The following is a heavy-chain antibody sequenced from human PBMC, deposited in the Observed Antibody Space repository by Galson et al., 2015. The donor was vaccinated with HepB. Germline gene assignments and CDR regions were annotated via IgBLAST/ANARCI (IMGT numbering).Heavy chain of an antibody. CDR2: IGSSSSTI. CDR1: GFTFSSSS. J-gene: IGHJ2*01. CDR3: ARVLRSSTYRSTGCFDL. V-gene: IGHV3-48*04. D-gene: IGHD2-2*01. Sequence: SLRLSCAASGFTFSSSSMNWVRPAPGKGLEWVSYIGSSSSTIYYADSVKGRFTISRDNAKNSLYLQMNSLRAEETAVYYCARVLRSSTYRSTGCFDLWGRGTRVTFSS.